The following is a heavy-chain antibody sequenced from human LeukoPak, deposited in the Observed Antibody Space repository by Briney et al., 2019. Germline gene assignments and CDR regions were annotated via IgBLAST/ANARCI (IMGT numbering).Heavy chain of an antibody. D-gene: IGHD2-2*01. J-gene: IGHJ6*02. CDR3: ARESVTIVVVPAATRDYYYYGMDV. CDR1: GFTFSSYS. CDR2: ISSSSSTI. V-gene: IGHV3-48*01. Sequence: PGGSLRLSCAASGFTFSSYSMNWVRQAPGKGLEWVSYISSSSSTIYYADSVEGRFTISRDNAKNSLYLQMNSLRAEDTAVYYCARESVTIVVVPAATRDYYYYGMDVWGQGTLVTVSS.